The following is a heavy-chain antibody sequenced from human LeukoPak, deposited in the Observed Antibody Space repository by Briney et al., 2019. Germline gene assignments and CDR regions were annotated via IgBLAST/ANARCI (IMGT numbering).Heavy chain of an antibody. V-gene: IGHV1-69*13. CDR2: IIPIFGTA. CDR1: GYTFTSYD. D-gene: IGHD4-23*01. J-gene: IGHJ6*03. CDR3: AHTVVTVLDYYYMDV. Sequence: SVKVSCKASGYTFTSYDINWVRQATGQGLEWMGGIIPIFGTANYAQKFQGRVTITADESTSTAYMELSSLRSEDTAVYYCAHTVVTVLDYYYMDVWGKGTTVTISS.